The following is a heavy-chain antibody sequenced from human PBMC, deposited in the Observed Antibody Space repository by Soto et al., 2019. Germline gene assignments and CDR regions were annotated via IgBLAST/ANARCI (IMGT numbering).Heavy chain of an antibody. CDR3: AKAKNDYNWDNRPPSDY. Sequence: PGGSLRLSCDASGFTLRNYAMTWIRQAPGKGLEWVSLISANDVGTYYAESVKTRFTISTDQSRNTVYLQMDSLRADDTAIYYCAKAKNDYNWDNRPPSDYWGQGTLVTVSS. J-gene: IGHJ4*02. V-gene: IGHV3-23*01. CDR1: GFTLRNYA. D-gene: IGHD1-20*01. CDR2: ISANDVGT.